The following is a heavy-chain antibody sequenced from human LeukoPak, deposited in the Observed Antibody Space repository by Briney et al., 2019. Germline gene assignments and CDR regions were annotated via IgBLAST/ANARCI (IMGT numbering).Heavy chain of an antibody. J-gene: IGHJ3*02. V-gene: IGHV4-31*03. CDR3: ARGDSSGYYAAFDI. Sequence: PSQTLSLTCTVSGGSISSGGYYWSWIRQHPGRGLEWIGYIYYSGSTYSNPSLKSRVTISVDTSKNQFSLKLSSVTAADTAVYYCARGDSSGYYAAFDIWGQGTMVTVSS. D-gene: IGHD3-22*01. CDR1: GGSISSGGYY. CDR2: IYYSGST.